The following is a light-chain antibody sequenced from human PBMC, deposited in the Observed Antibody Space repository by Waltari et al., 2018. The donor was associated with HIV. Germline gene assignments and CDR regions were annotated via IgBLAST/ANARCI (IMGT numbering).Light chain of an antibody. J-gene: IGLJ2*01. Sequence: SYVLTQPPSVSVAPGQTARITCWGDNIGSKSVHWYQQKPGQAPVLVVYDDSDRPSGFPERFSGSNSGNTATLTISRVEAGDEADFYCQVWDSGSDHVVFGGGTKLTVL. V-gene: IGLV3-21*02. CDR1: NIGSKS. CDR2: DDS. CDR3: QVWDSGSDHVV.